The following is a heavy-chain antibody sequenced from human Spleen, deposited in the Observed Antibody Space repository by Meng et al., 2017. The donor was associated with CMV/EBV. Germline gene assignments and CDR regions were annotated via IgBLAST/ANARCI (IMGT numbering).Heavy chain of an antibody. CDR1: GYTFTGYY. CDR3: AREGDYARRWFDP. D-gene: IGHD2-2*01. V-gene: IGHV1-2*02. CDR2: INPNSGGT. J-gene: IGHJ5*02. Sequence: QGQRVQSGAKVKKPGASVKVSCKASGYTFTGYYMHWVRQAPGQGLEWMGWINPNSGGTNYAQKFQGRVTMTRDTSIGTAYMELSRLRSDDTAVYYCAREGDYARRWFDPWGQGTLVTVSS.